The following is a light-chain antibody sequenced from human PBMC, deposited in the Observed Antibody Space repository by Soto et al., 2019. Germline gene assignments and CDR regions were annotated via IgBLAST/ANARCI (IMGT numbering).Light chain of an antibody. CDR1: PSVTTGY. CDR2: GAS. Sequence: PGARSTLSSRASPSVTTGYLAWYQQKPGQAPKLLIHGASNSATGLPERFIGSGSGTDFTLTISRLEPEDFAVYHCQQYGRSPATFGQGTKLEIK. J-gene: IGKJ2*01. V-gene: IGKV3-20*01. CDR3: QQYGRSPAT.